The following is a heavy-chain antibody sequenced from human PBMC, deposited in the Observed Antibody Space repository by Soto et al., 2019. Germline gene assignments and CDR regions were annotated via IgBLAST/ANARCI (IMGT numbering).Heavy chain of an antibody. J-gene: IGHJ4*02. Sequence: QVQLVESGGGVVQPGRSLRLSCAASGFTFSSNAMHWVRQAPGKGLEWVAGISYDGKNKYYADSMKGRFTISRDNSKNTLDLQMNSLRIEDTAVYYCARLRGSCSWYFDYWGQGTLVTVSS. CDR3: ARLRGSCSWYFDY. CDR2: ISYDGKNK. D-gene: IGHD2-15*01. CDR1: GFTFSSNA. V-gene: IGHV3-30*04.